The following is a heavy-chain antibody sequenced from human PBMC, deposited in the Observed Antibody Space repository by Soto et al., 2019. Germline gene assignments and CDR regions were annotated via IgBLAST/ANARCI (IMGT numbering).Heavy chain of an antibody. CDR3: AGSGYYYNRGMDV. J-gene: IGHJ6*02. CDR1: GGSISSGGYS. D-gene: IGHD3-22*01. CDR2: IYHSGST. V-gene: IGHV4-30-2*01. Sequence: PSEALSLTCTLSGGSISSGGYSWSWIRQPPGKGLEWIGYIYHSGSTYYNPSLKSRVTISVDRSKNQFSLKLSSVTAADTAVYYCAGSGYYYNRGMDVWRQGTTDPVSS.